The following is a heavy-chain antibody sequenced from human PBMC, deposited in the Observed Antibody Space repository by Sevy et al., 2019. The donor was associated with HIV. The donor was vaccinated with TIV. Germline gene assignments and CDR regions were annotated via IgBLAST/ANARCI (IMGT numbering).Heavy chain of an antibody. D-gene: IGHD1-1*01. CDR3: ARESGSDGYLDY. Sequence: GGSLRLSCTVSGFIFNNKGMHWVRQAPGRGLEWVAAIFSDGTTKYYGDSVKGRFTISRDNSKNALFLQMNSLRVDDKALYCCARESGSDGYLDYWGQGTLVTVSS. CDR1: GFIFNNKG. V-gene: IGHV3-30*12. CDR2: IFSDGTTK. J-gene: IGHJ4*02.